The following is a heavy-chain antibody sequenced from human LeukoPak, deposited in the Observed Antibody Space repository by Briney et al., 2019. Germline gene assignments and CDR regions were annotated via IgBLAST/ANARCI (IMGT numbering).Heavy chain of an antibody. Sequence: PSETLSLSCTVSGCSISSYYWSWIRQPPGKGLEWIGYIYYSGSTNYNPSLKSRVTISVDTSKNQFSLKLTSVTAADTAVYCCARDRELGYWGQGTLVTVSS. CDR2: IYYSGST. J-gene: IGHJ4*02. CDR1: GCSISSYY. CDR3: ARDRELGY. D-gene: IGHD3-10*01. V-gene: IGHV4-59*01.